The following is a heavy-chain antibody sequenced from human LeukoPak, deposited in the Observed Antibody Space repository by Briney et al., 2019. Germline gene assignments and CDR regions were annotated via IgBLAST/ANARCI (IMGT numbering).Heavy chain of an antibody. CDR2: INPNSGGT. J-gene: IGHJ5*02. Sequence: GASVKVSCKASGYTFTGYYMHWVRQAPGQGLEWMGWINPNSGGTNYAQKFQGRVTMTRDTSISTAYMELSSLRSEDTAVYYCARDYYGSRSSSFDPWGQGTLVTVSS. V-gene: IGHV1-2*02. D-gene: IGHD3-10*01. CDR1: GYTFTGYY. CDR3: ARDYYGSRSSSFDP.